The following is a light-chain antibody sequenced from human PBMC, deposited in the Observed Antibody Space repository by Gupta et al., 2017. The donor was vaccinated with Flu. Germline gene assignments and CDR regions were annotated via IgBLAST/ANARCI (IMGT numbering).Light chain of an antibody. CDR2: KAS. CDR1: QSLEYSDGDTY. Sequence: DVVMPQSPLSLPVSLGQPAYSSCRSSQSLEYSDGDTYLSWFQQMPVQSPRRLIYKASNSDSGATDRFSGYGSDIDFTRKSRRVEVEDVGVYYCNENKRSTTFGQGTKLEIK. V-gene: IGKV2-30*01. CDR3: NENKRSTT. J-gene: IGKJ2*01.